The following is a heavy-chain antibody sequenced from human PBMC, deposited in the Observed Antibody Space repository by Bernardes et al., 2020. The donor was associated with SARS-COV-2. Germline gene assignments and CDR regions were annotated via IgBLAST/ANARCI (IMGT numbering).Heavy chain of an antibody. CDR3: ARSPPPSGLAFDV. CDR1: GGSITSNDYF. CDR2: IYPSGVT. V-gene: IGHV4-61*02. Sequence: SETLSLTCTVSGGSITSNDYFWSWIRQPAGEGLEWIGRIYPSGVTNYNPSLKSRVTISIDTSKNQFSLTLTSVTAADTAVFYCARSPPPSGLAFDVWGQGTTVTVS. J-gene: IGHJ6*02.